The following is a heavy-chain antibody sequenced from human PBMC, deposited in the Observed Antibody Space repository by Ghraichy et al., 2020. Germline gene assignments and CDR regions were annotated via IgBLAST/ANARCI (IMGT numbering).Heavy chain of an antibody. Sequence: GGSLRLSCVGSGFTFSNYEMFWVRQASGKGLECVAVISYGGGNKYYADSVEGRFTVSRDNSKNTLTLQMNSLTLEDTAVYYCARRYGSGSYYKIDYWGQGTLVAVSS. CDR1: GFTFSNYE. CDR3: ARRYGSGSYYKIDY. D-gene: IGHD3-10*01. V-gene: IGHV3-30-3*01. J-gene: IGHJ4*02. CDR2: ISYGGGNK.